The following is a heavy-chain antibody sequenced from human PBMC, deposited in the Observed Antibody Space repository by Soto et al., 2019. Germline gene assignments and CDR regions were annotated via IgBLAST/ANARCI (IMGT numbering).Heavy chain of an antibody. CDR1: GGSFSGYY. CDR3: ARLARGGGSRVGGMDV. D-gene: IGHD3-10*01. V-gene: IGHV4-34*01. J-gene: IGHJ6*02. CDR2: INHSGST. Sequence: SETLSLTCAVYGGSFSGYYWSWIRQPPGKGLEWIGEINHSGSTNYNPSLKRRVTISVGTSKNQFSLKLSSVTAADTAVYYCARLARGGGSRVGGMDVWGQGTTVTVSS.